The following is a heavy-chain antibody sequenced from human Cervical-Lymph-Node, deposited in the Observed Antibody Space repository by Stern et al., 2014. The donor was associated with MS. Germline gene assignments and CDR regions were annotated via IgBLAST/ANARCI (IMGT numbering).Heavy chain of an antibody. J-gene: IGHJ5*02. Sequence: VQLVESGGGLVKPGGSLRLSCAASGFTFSSYWMNWVRQAPGKGPEWVANIKADGSETYYVASVKGTVTISSDKAIKSAYLHMHSLRAEDTAVYYCARGSDTWGQGTLVTVSS. CDR1: GFTFSSYW. CDR3: ARGSDT. V-gene: IGHV3-7*01. CDR2: IKADGSET. D-gene: IGHD2-15*01.